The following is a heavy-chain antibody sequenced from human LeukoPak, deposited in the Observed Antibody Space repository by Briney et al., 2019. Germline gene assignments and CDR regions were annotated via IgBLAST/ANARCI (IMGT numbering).Heavy chain of an antibody. CDR2: IRYDGSNK. V-gene: IGHV3-30*02. Sequence: GGSLRLSCAASGFTFSSYGMHWVRQAPGKGLEWVAFIRYDGSNKYYADSVKGRFTISRDNSKSTLYLQMNSLRAEDTAVYYCAKDFVPPLLWFGELLENYYGMDVWGQGTTVTVSS. CDR3: AKDFVPPLLWFGELLENYYGMDV. D-gene: IGHD3-10*01. CDR1: GFTFSSYG. J-gene: IGHJ6*02.